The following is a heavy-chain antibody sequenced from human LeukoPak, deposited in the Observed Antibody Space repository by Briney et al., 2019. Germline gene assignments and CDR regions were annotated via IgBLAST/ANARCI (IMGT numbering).Heavy chain of an antibody. CDR3: ARAYCSSTSCFG. Sequence: PGGSLRLSCATSGFTFSSYNMNWVRQAPGKGLEWVSSISYSSRARYYAGSVKGRFTISRDNFKDSLYLQMDSLRAEDTAIYYCARAYCSSTSCFGWGQGTLVTVSS. J-gene: IGHJ4*02. CDR2: ISYSSRAR. D-gene: IGHD2-2*01. CDR1: GFTFSSYN. V-gene: IGHV3-48*01.